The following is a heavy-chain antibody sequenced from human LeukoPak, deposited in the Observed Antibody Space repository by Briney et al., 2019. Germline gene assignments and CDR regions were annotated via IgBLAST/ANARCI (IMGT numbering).Heavy chain of an antibody. CDR3: AKAPASGWYYFDY. V-gene: IGHV3-23*01. D-gene: IGHD6-19*01. CDR2: ISGSGGST. Sequence: PGGSLRLSCAASGFTFSSYSMNWVRQAPGKGLEWVSAISGSGGSTYYADSVKGRFTISRDNSKNTLYLQMNSLRAEDTAVYYCAKAPASGWYYFDYWGQGTLVTVSS. CDR1: GFTFSSYS. J-gene: IGHJ4*02.